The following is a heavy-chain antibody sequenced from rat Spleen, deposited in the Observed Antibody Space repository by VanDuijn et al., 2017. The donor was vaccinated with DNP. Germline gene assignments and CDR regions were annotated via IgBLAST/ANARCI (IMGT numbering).Heavy chain of an antibody. D-gene: IGHD4-3*01. V-gene: IGHV2-1*01. CDR1: GFSLTSKS. CDR2: MWNGGTT. Sequence: QVQLKESGPGLVQPSQTLSLTCTVSGFSLTSKSVSWVRQPPGKGLEWMGTMWNGGTTDYNPALKPRLSISRDTSKSQVFLKMNSLQIEDTAIYFCSRTVSYDSGYYFDYWGQGVMVTVSS. J-gene: IGHJ2*01. CDR3: SRTVSYDSGYYFDY.